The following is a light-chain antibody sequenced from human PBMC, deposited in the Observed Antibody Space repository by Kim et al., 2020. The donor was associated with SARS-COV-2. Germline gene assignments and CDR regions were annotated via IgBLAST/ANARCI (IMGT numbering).Light chain of an antibody. CDR2: LKSEGSH. CDR1: SGTRGYA. J-gene: IGLJ2*01. Sequence: SVKLTGTHSSGTRGYAIAWLQQQPGKGPRYLISLKSEGSHSKRDGIPDRFSGSSSGADRYLTISSLQSKDEADYYCQTWGTGIGVFGGGTQLTVL. CDR3: QTWGTGIGV. V-gene: IGLV4-69*01.